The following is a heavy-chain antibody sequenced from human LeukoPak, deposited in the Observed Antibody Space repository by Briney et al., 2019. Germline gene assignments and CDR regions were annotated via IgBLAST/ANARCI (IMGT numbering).Heavy chain of an antibody. Sequence: AETLSLTCAVSGGSISSSNWWSGGRQPPGKGLEGIGKIYHSGSTNYNLSLKSRDTISVDKSKNQFSQKLSSVTAADTAVYYCASDKYPGGYSYGHHDAFDSWGQGTMVTVSS. J-gene: IGHJ3*02. CDR1: GGSISSSNW. CDR2: IYHSGST. V-gene: IGHV4-4*02. CDR3: ASDKYPGGYSYGHHDAFDS. D-gene: IGHD5-18*01.